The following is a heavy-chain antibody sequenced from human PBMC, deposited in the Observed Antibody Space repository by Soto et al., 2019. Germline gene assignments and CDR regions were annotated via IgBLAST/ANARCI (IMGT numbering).Heavy chain of an antibody. J-gene: IGHJ4*02. Sequence: QITLKESGPTLVKPTQTLTLTCTFSGFSLTTDRVGVGWIRQPPGEALEWLAVIYWDDTKTYRTSLESRLIITKHTSNNQVALTRTNMDSGDTATYYCAHAYVGRSLYWGQGTLVTVSS. D-gene: IGHD3-10*02. V-gene: IGHV2-5*02. CDR3: AHAYVGRSLY. CDR2: IYWDDTK. CDR1: GFSLTTDRVG.